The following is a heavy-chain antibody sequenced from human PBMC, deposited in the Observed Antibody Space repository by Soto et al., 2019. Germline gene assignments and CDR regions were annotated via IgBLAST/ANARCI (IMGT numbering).Heavy chain of an antibody. V-gene: IGHV3-30-3*01. D-gene: IGHD3-16*01. J-gene: IGHJ4*02. CDR2: ISYDVSNK. Sequence: GWSLRHSCTASGFTFSSYAMHWVRQSPCKVLECLSVISYDVSNKYYADSVKGRFTISRDNSKKTLYLQMNSLRVEDRAVYYCARDKTLPRYFDYWGQGTLVTVSS. CDR1: GFTFSSYA. CDR3: ARDKTLPRYFDY.